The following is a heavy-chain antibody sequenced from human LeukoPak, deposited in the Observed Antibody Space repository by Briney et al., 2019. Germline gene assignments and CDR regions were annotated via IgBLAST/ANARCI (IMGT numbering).Heavy chain of an antibody. J-gene: IGHJ4*02. D-gene: IGHD1-26*01. CDR2: INHSGST. CDR1: GGSFSGYY. Sequence: KPSETLSLTCAVYGGSFSGYYWSWIRRPPGKGLEWIGEINHSGSTNYNPSLKSRVTISVDTSKNQFSLKLSSVTAADTAVYYCARGQTIVGATGDFWGQGTLVTVSS. CDR3: ARGQTIVGATGDF. V-gene: IGHV4-34*01.